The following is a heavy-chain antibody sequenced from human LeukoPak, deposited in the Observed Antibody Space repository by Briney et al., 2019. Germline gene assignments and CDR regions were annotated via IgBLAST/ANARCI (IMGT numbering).Heavy chain of an antibody. CDR2: INSDESSA. CDR3: ARDTPQLGIDY. J-gene: IGHJ4*02. V-gene: IGHV3-74*03. D-gene: IGHD7-27*01. Sequence: GGSLRLSCAASGFTFSRYWMHWVRQAPGKGLVWVSHINSDESSATYADSVKGRFTISRDNAKNTLYLQMNSLRDEDTAVYYCARDTPQLGIDYWGQGALVTVSS. CDR1: GFTFSRYW.